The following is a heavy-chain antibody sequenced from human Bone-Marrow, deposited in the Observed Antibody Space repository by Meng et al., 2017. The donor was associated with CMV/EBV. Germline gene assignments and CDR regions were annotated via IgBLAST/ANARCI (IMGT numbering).Heavy chain of an antibody. D-gene: IGHD2-15*01. Sequence: GESLKISCAASGFTFSSYSMNWVRQAPGKGLEWVSSISSSSSYIYYADSVKGRFTISRDNAKNSLYLQMNSLRAEDTAVYYCARGWDILVVSSAGGAMDVWGQGTTGTV. CDR3: ARGWDILVVSSAGGAMDV. V-gene: IGHV3-21*01. J-gene: IGHJ6*02. CDR1: GFTFSSYS. CDR2: ISSSSSYI.